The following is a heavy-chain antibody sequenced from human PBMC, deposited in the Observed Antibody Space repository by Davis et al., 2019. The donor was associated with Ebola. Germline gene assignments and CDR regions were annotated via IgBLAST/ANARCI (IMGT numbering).Heavy chain of an antibody. D-gene: IGHD6-13*01. CDR2: ISAYNGNT. CDR3: ASWTLSFSSSWYEYYYYGMDV. Sequence: ASVKVSCKASAYTFTSYGISWVRQAPGQGLEWMGWISAYNGNTNYAQKLQGRVTMTTDTSTSTAYMELRSLRSDDTAVYYCASWTLSFSSSWYEYYYYGMDVWGQGTTVTVSS. V-gene: IGHV1-18*01. J-gene: IGHJ6*02. CDR1: AYTFTSYG.